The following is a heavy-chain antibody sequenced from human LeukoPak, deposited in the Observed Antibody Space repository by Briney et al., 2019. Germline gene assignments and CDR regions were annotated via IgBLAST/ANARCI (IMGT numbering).Heavy chain of an antibody. CDR1: GFTFSSYA. D-gene: IGHD6-19*01. J-gene: IGHJ4*02. Sequence: PGGSLRLSCAASGFTFSSYAMSWVRQAPGKGLEWVSAISGSGGSTYYADSVKGRSTISRDNSKNTLYLQMNSLRAEDTAVYYCARYSSGWYYFDSWGQGTLVTVSS. CDR2: ISGSGGST. CDR3: ARYSSGWYYFDS. V-gene: IGHV3-23*01.